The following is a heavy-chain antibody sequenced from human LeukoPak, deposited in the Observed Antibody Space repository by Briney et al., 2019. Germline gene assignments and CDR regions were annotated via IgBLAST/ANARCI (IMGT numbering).Heavy chain of an antibody. J-gene: IGHJ4*02. CDR3: AKERGWELLLPNYFDY. CDR2: ISSSGSTI. CDR1: GFTFSSYE. V-gene: IGHV3-48*03. Sequence: PGGSLRLSCAASGFTFSSYEMNWVRQAPGKGLEWVSYISSSGSTIYYADSVKGRFAISRDNSKNTVYLQMNSLGAEDTAVYYCAKERGWELLLPNYFDYWGQGILVTVSS. D-gene: IGHD1-26*01.